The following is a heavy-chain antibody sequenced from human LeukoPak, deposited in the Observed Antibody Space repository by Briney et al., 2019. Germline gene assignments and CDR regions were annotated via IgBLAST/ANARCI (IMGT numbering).Heavy chain of an antibody. CDR2: ISSDGSST. D-gene: IGHD3-3*01. CDR1: GFTFSSYW. CDR3: ASSKYYDFWSGYQY. V-gene: IGHV3-74*01. J-gene: IGHJ4*02. Sequence: GGSLRLSCAASGFTFSSYWMHWVRQAPGKGLVWVSRISSDGSSTSYADSVKGRFTISRDNAKNTLYLQMNSLRAEDTAVYYCASSKYYDFWSGYQYWGQGTLVTVSS.